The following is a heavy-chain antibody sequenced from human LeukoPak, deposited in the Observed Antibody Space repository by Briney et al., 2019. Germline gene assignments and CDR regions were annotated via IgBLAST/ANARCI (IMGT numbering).Heavy chain of an antibody. Sequence: SETLSLTCTVSGYSISTSYYWGWIRPPPGKGLEWIGSIYHSGNTYYNPSLKSRVTISVDTSKNQFSLKMSSVTAADMDVYYCARVGSYGSGSYYNDGFDYWGQGTLVTVSS. V-gene: IGHV4-38-2*02. CDR1: GYSISTSYY. CDR2: IYHSGNT. J-gene: IGHJ4*02. D-gene: IGHD3-10*01. CDR3: ARVGSYGSGSYYNDGFDY.